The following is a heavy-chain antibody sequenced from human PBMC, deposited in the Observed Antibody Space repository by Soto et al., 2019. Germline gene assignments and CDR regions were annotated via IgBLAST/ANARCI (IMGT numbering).Heavy chain of an antibody. V-gene: IGHV1-8*01. Sequence: QVQLVQSGADMKKPGASVKVSCKASGYTFTNHDINWVRQVPGQGLEWMGWMIPDSGRTRYAQKFQGRVSLTRTTSSSTAYMELTSLKSEDSAVYYCARGAQFGFGVDFWGQGTLVTVSS. CDR3: ARGAQFGFGVDF. CDR1: GYTFTNHD. CDR2: MIPDSGRT. D-gene: IGHD3-10*01. J-gene: IGHJ4*02.